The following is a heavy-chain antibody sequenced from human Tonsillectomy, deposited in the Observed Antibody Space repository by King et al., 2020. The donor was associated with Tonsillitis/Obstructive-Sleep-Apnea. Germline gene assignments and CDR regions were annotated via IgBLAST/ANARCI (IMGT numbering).Heavy chain of an antibody. D-gene: IGHD4/OR15-4a*01. J-gene: IGHJ4*02. CDR2: TYYRSKWYH. CDR1: GDSFSSNSSA. Sequence: VQLQQSGPGLVKPSEPLSLTCAISGDSFSSNSSAWNWIRQSPSGGLEWLGRTYYRSKWYHDYAISVKSRITINPDTSKNQFSLQLNSVTPEDTAVYYCAREGAGFFYWGQGTLVTVSS. CDR3: AREGAGFFY. V-gene: IGHV6-1*01.